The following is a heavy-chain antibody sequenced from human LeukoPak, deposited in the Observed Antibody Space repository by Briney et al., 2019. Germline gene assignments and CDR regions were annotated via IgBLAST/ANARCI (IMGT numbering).Heavy chain of an antibody. CDR2: INHSGST. J-gene: IGHJ4*02. D-gene: IGHD6-19*01. CDR3: ARGRGSYYSSGWSGGFDY. V-gene: IGHV4-34*01. Sequence: SETLSLTCAVYGGSFSGYYWSWIRQPPGKGLEWIGEINHSGSTNYNPSLKSRVTISVDTSKNQFSLKLSSVTAADTAVYYCARGRGSYYSSGWSGGFDYWGQGILVTVSS. CDR1: GGSFSGYY.